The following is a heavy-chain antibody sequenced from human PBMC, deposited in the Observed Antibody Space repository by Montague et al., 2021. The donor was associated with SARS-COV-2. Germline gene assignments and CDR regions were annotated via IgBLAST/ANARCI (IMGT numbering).Heavy chain of an antibody. D-gene: IGHD5/OR15-5a*01. J-gene: IGHJ4*02. Sequence: CAISGDSVSRNSAAWNWIRQSPSRGLEWLGRTYYRSKWYNDYAVPVKSRITINPDTSKNQISPQLNSVTPEDTAVYYCARTSVSSDYWGQGTLVTVSS. CDR2: TYYRSKWYN. CDR3: ARTSVSSDY. CDR1: GDSVSRNSAA. V-gene: IGHV6-1*01.